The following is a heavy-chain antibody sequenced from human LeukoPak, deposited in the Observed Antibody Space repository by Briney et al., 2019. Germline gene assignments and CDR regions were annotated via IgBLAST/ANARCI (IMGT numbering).Heavy chain of an antibody. Sequence: GASVKVSCKASGYTFTSYDINWVRQATGQGLEWMGWMNPNSGNTGYAQKFQGRVTMTRNTSISTAYMELSSLRSEDTAVYYCARDPVRYGTVTTTRSLFDPWGQGTLVTVSS. V-gene: IGHV1-8*01. D-gene: IGHD4-17*01. CDR3: ARDPVRYGTVTTTRSLFDP. CDR2: MNPNSGNT. CDR1: GYTFTSYD. J-gene: IGHJ5*02.